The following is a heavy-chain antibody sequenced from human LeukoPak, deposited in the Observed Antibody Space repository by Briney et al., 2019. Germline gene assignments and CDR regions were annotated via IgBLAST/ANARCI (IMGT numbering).Heavy chain of an antibody. Sequence: SETLSLTCAVYGGSFSGYYWSWIRQPPGKGLEWIGEINHSGRTNYNPSLKSRVTISVDTSKNQFSLKLSSVTAADTAVYYCARVVGATRDSWIDYWGQGTLVTVSS. CDR1: GGSFSGYY. CDR3: ARVVGATRDSWIDY. D-gene: IGHD1-26*01. V-gene: IGHV4-34*01. J-gene: IGHJ4*02. CDR2: INHSGRT.